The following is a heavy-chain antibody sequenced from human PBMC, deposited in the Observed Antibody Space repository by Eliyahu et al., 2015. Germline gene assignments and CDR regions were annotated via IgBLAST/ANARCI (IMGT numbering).Heavy chain of an antibody. V-gene: IGHV4-39*01. Sequence: QLQVQESGPGLVKPSETLSLTCTVSGGSISSSSDFWGWIRQPPGKGLEWIGSIHYSGSTYYNPSLKSRVTISVDTSKNQFSLKLSSVTAADTAIYYCARQKAMVPARRGLWGALERENIAWFDPWGQGTLVTVSS. J-gene: IGHJ5*02. D-gene: IGHD2/OR15-2a*01. CDR2: IHYSGST. CDR1: GGSISSSSDF. CDR3: ARQKAMVPARRGLWGALERENIAWFDP.